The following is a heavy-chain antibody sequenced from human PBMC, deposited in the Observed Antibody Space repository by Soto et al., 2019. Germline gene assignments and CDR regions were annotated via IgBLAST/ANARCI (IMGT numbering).Heavy chain of an antibody. D-gene: IGHD6-13*01. Sequence: PGGSLRLSCAASGFTFSSYWMSWVRQAPGKGLEWVANIKQDGSEKYYVDSVKGRFTISRDNAKNSLYLQMNSLRAEDTALYYCAREPSSWYDIAWFDPWGQGTLVTVSS. CDR2: IKQDGSEK. CDR1: GFTFSSYW. CDR3: AREPSSWYDIAWFDP. V-gene: IGHV3-7*05. J-gene: IGHJ5*02.